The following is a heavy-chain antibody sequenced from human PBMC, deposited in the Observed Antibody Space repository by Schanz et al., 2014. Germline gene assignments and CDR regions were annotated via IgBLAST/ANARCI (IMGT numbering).Heavy chain of an antibody. V-gene: IGHV3-21*01. D-gene: IGHD3-3*01. CDR1: GFTFTNYA. CDR2: ISYGTSYI. J-gene: IGHJ4*02. Sequence: DVQLLDSGGGLVQPGGSLRLSCAASGFTFTNYAMSWVRQAPGKGLEWVSSISYGTSYIYYAESVKGRFTISRDNAKNSLYLQMNSLRAEDTAVYYCVRDSFFAFDYWGQGPLVSDS. CDR3: VRDSFFAFDY.